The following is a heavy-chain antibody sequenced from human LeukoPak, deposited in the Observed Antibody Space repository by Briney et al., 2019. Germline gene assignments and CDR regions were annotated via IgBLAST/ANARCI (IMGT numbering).Heavy chain of an antibody. CDR1: GYTFTGYY. J-gene: IGHJ4*02. CDR3: ARGYSSGWYGYY. V-gene: IGHV1-2*02. D-gene: IGHD6-19*01. Sequence: ASVEVSCKASGYTFTGYYIHWVRQAPGQGLEWMGWITPNSGDTNYAQKFQGRVTMTSDTSISTAYMELSRLTSDDTAVYYCARGYSSGWYGYYWGQGTLVTVSS. CDR2: ITPNSGDT.